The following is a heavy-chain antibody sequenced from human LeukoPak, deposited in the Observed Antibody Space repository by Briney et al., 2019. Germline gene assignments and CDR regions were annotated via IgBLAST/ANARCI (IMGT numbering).Heavy chain of an antibody. J-gene: IGHJ4*02. CDR1: GGSFSGYY. Sequence: SETLSLTCAVYGGSFSGYYWSWIRQPPGKGLEWIGEINHSGSTNYNPSLKSRVTISVDTSKNQFSLTLSSVTAADTAVYYCARRYYYGSGSYPQGYFDYWGQGTLVTVSS. V-gene: IGHV4-34*01. CDR3: ARRYYYGSGSYPQGYFDY. CDR2: INHSGST. D-gene: IGHD3-10*01.